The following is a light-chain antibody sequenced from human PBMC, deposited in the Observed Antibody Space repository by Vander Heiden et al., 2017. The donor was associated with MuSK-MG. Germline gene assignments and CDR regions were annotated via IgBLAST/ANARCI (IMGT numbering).Light chain of an antibody. CDR2: AAS. V-gene: IGKV1-39*01. J-gene: IGKJ4*01. Sequence: DIQMTQSPSSLSASVGDRVTITCRASQSISSYLNWYQQKPGKAPKLLIYAASSLQSGVPSRFSGSGSGTDFTLTISSLQPEDFATYYCQQRYSTRITFGGGTKVEIK. CDR1: QSISSY. CDR3: QQRYSTRIT.